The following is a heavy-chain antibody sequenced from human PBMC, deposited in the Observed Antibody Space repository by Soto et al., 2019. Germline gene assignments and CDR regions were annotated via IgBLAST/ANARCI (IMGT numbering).Heavy chain of an antibody. Sequence: PSETLSLTCGAYGGSFSDDASSSDWYWNWIRQSPGKGLEWIGEIDRSGRTKYNPSLKSRVSISVDTSKNQFSLKLSSVTAADTAVYYCARDRKVDSRRYFDYWGQGTLVTVSS. CDR1: GGSFSDDASSSDWY. D-gene: IGHD3-22*01. J-gene: IGHJ4*02. V-gene: IGHV4-34*01. CDR3: ARDRKVDSRRYFDY. CDR2: IDRSGRT.